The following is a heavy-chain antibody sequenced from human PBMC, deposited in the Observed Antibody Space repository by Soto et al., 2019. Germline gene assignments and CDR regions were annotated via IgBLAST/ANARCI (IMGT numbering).Heavy chain of an antibody. V-gene: IGHV4-39*01. CDR2: IYYSGST. D-gene: IGHD6-19*01. J-gene: IGHJ4*02. Sequence: SETLSLTCTVSGGSISSSSYYWGWIRQPPGKGLEWIGSIYYSGSTYYNPSLKSRVTISVDTSKNQFSLKLSSVTAADTAVYYCARHPRPTAVAGAIDYWGQGTLVTVSS. CDR3: ARHPRPTAVAGAIDY. CDR1: GGSISSSSYY.